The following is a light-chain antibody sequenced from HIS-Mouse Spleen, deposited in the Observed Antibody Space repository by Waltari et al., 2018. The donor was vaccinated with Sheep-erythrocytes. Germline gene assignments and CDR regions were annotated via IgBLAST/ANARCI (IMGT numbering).Light chain of an antibody. CDR2: EDR. J-gene: IGLJ1*01. Sequence: SYELTQPPSVSVSPGQTARITCSGDALPKKYAYWYQQKSGQAPVLVLYEDRKRPYGIPERFSGSSSGTMATLTISGAQVEDEADYYCYSTDSSGNHRVFGTGTKVTVL. CDR3: YSTDSSGNHRV. CDR1: ALPKKY. V-gene: IGLV3-10*01.